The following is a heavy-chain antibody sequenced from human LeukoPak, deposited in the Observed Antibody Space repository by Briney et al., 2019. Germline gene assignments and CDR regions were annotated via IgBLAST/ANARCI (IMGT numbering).Heavy chain of an antibody. D-gene: IGHD2-15*01. CDR3: ARLWSTYCSGGSCPHQPNY. CDR2: ISSSGST. J-gene: IGHJ4*02. Sequence: SQTLSLTCTVSGDSISSGDYYWSWIRQPAGKGLEWIGRISSSGSTNYNPSPKSRVTISVRTSKNQFSLKLSSVTAADTALYYCARLWSTYCSGGSCPHQPNYWGQGTLVTVSS. CDR1: GDSISSGDYY. V-gene: IGHV4-61*02.